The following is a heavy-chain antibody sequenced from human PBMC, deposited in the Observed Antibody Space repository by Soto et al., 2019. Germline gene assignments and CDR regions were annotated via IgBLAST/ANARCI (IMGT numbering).Heavy chain of an antibody. J-gene: IGHJ4*02. CDR1: GFTFDDYA. CDR2: ISWNSGSI. Sequence: GGSLRLSCASSGFTFDDYAMHWVRQAPGKGLEWVSGISWNSGSIGYADSVKGRFTISRDNAKNSLYLQMNSLRAEDTALYYCAKTYDSTFDYWGQGTLVTVSS. D-gene: IGHD3-22*01. CDR3: AKTYDSTFDY. V-gene: IGHV3-9*01.